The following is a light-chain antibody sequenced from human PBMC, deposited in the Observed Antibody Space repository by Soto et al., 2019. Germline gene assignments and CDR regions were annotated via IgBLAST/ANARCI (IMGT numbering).Light chain of an antibody. Sequence: EIVLTQSPGTLSLSPGERATLSCRASQSVNKSYLAWYQRKRGQAPRVLIYGASHRATGIPDRFSGSGSGTDFTLTISRLEPEDFAVYYCQQYGSSPPITFGQGTRLEI. V-gene: IGKV3-20*01. CDR2: GAS. J-gene: IGKJ5*01. CDR3: QQYGSSPPIT. CDR1: QSVNKSY.